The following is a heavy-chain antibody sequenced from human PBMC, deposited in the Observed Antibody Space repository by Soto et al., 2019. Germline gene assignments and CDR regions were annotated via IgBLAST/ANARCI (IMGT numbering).Heavy chain of an antibody. Sequence: QVQLVQSGAEVKKPGASVKVSCKASGYTFTNYGISWVRQAPGQGLEWMEWIIVYNGNTNYAQELKGTVTRTTGTSRSTAYMELSSLRSDDTAVYYCARVAGIQLLLTQYGMDVWGQGTTVTVSS. CDR2: IIVYNGNT. CDR3: ARVAGIQLLLTQYGMDV. CDR1: GYTFTNYG. J-gene: IGHJ6*02. V-gene: IGHV1-18*04. D-gene: IGHD5-18*01.